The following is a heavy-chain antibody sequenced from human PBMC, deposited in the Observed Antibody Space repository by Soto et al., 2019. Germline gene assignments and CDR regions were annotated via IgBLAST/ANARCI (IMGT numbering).Heavy chain of an antibody. V-gene: IGHV3-23*01. CDR1: GFTFSSYA. Sequence: EVQLLESGGGLVQPGGSLRLSCAASGFTFSSYAMSWVRQAPGKGLEWVSAISGSGGSTCYADSVKGRFTISRDNSKNTLYLQMNSLRAEDTAVYYCAKAYPRTYCSSTSCYVLGYFDYWGQGTLVTVSS. CDR2: ISGSGGST. CDR3: AKAYPRTYCSSTSCYVLGYFDY. D-gene: IGHD2-2*01. J-gene: IGHJ4*02.